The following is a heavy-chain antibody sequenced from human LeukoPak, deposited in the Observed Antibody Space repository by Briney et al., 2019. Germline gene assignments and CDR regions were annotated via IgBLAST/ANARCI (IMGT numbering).Heavy chain of an antibody. J-gene: IGHJ6*02. Sequence: GESLKISCEGSGYSFTSYWIGWVRQMPGKGLEWMGIIHPGNSDTRYSPSFQGQVTISADKSISTAYLQWSSLKASDTAMYYCARPGITGTTGAYYGMDVWGQGTTVTVSS. V-gene: IGHV5-51*01. CDR1: GYSFTSYW. CDR3: ARPGITGTTGAYYGMDV. D-gene: IGHD1-20*01. CDR2: IHPGNSDT.